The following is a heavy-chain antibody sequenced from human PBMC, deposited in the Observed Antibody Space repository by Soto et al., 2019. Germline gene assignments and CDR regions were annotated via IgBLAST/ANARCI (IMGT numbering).Heavy chain of an antibody. CDR2: IKAGNGDT. J-gene: IGHJ4*02. CDR1: GFMLADHA. CDR3: ATSDWAW. Sequence: ASVKVSSKTSGFMLADHAIHWVRQAHGQGLEWVGWIKAGNGDTRYSPKLQGRLTITRDISASTAYMELNGLKSADTAIYYCATSDWAWWGRGTLVTV. D-gene: IGHD3-9*01. V-gene: IGHV1-3*01.